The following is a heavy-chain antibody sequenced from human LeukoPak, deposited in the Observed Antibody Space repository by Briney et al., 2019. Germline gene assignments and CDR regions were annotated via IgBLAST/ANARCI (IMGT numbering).Heavy chain of an antibody. CDR3: EEDPPSGYYFDY. CDR2: ISGSGGST. Sequence: GGSMRLACAASGFTFSTYAMSWVRQAPGKGLEWVSAISGSGGSTFNADSVKGRFTISRDNSKNTLFLQMNSLRAEDTAIYYCEEDPPSGYYFDYWGQGTLVTVSS. V-gene: IGHV3-23*01. J-gene: IGHJ4*02. CDR1: GFTFSTYA. D-gene: IGHD1-14*01.